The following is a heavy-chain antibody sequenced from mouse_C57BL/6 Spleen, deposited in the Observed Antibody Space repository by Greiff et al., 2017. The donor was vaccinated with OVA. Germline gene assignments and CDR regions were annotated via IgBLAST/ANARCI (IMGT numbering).Heavy chain of an antibody. V-gene: IGHV14-2*01. J-gene: IGHJ4*01. D-gene: IGHD1-2*01. CDR3: ARLATATNYYAMDD. CDR1: GFNIKDYY. Sequence: VQLKQSGAELVKPGASVKLSCTASGFNIKDYYMHWVKQRTGQGLEWIGRIDPEDGETKYAPKFQGKATITADPSSNTAYLQLSSLTSEDTAVYYGARLATATNYYAMDDWGQGTSGTVSA. CDR2: IDPEDGET.